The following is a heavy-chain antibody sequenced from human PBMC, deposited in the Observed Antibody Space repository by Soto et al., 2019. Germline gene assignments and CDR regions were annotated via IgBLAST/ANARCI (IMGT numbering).Heavy chain of an antibody. Sequence: ASVKVSFKASGGTFSSYAISWVRQAPGQRLERMGWINAGNGNTKYSQKFQGRVTITRDTSASTAYMELSSLRSEDTAVYYCARAVAVDADFEYWGQGTLVTVSS. D-gene: IGHD6-19*01. J-gene: IGHJ4*02. CDR2: INAGNGNT. CDR3: ARAVAVDADFEY. V-gene: IGHV1-3*01. CDR1: GGTFSSYA.